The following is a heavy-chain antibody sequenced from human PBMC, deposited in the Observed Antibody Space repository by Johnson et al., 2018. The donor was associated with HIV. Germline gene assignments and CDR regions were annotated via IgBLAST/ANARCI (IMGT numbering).Heavy chain of an antibody. J-gene: IGHJ3*02. Sequence: QMQLVESGGGVVQPGRSLRLSCAASGFTFSSYGMNWVRQAPGKGLEWVAVISYDGSDKYYADSVKGRFSISRDNSKNTLHLQMNSLRAEDTAVYYCARDGMAATKANIWGQGTMVTVSS. CDR1: GFTFSSYG. CDR2: ISYDGSDK. V-gene: IGHV3-30*03. D-gene: IGHD1-14*01. CDR3: ARDGMAATKANI.